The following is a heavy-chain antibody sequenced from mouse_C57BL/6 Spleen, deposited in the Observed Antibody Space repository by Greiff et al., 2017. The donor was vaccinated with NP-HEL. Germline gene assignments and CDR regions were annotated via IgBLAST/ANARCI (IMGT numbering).Heavy chain of an antibody. CDR3: ARPDYYGSSYRWYFDV. Sequence: EVQGVESGGGLVKPGGSLKLSCAASGFTFSDYGMHWVRQAPEKGLEWVAYISSGSSTIYYADTVKGRFTISRDNAKNTLFLQMTSLRSEDTAMYYCARPDYYGSSYRWYFDVWGTGTTVTVSS. D-gene: IGHD1-1*01. CDR2: ISSGSSTI. J-gene: IGHJ1*03. CDR1: GFTFSDYG. V-gene: IGHV5-17*01.